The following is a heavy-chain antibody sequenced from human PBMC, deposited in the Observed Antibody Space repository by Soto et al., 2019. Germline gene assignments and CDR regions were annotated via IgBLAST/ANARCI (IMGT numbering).Heavy chain of an antibody. Sequence: PSETLSLTCAVSSFSISSGYYWGWVRQPPGKGLEWIGSIYHSGTTNYSPSLKSRVTISIDTSKNQFSLKVSSVTAADTAVYYCARGADIMATTGDAFDIWGQGTMVTVS. J-gene: IGHJ3*02. CDR3: ARGADIMATTGDAFDI. D-gene: IGHD5-12*01. CDR2: IYHSGTT. V-gene: IGHV4-38-2*01. CDR1: SFSISSGYY.